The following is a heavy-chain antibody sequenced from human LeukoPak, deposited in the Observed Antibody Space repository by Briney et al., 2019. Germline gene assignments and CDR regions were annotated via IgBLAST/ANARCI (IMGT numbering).Heavy chain of an antibody. J-gene: IGHJ6*02. CDR1: GMNFERYA. CDR2: ISADGKA. CDR3: ATWAFCHDLDV. Sequence: QPGGSLRLSCAASGMNFERYAMHWVRQRPGKGLEWVGVISADGKADHADAVKGRFTVSRDNSKDSLSLQMSSLRDEDTALYYCATWAFCHDLDVWGQGTTVIVSS. D-gene: IGHD3-3*01. V-gene: IGHV3-43*02.